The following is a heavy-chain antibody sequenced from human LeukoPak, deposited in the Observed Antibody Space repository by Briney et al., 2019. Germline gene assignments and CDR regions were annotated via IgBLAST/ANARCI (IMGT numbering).Heavy chain of an antibody. D-gene: IGHD6-13*01. CDR2: INPNSGDT. CDR1: GYTFTDYY. Sequence: ASVTVSCKASGYTFTDYYMHWVRQAPGQGLEWMGWINPNSGDTRYAQKFQGRVTMTRDTPITTAHMELSRLTSDDTAVYFCAREGVAALIKSMYVWGQGSTVTVSS. CDR3: AREGVAALIKSMYV. V-gene: IGHV1-2*02. J-gene: IGHJ6*02.